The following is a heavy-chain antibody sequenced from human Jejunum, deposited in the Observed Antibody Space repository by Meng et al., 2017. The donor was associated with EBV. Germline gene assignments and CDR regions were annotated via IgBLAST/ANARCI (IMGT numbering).Heavy chain of an antibody. D-gene: IGHD1-26*01. J-gene: IGHJ4*02. CDR1: GDSSSSSTW. V-gene: IGHV4/OR15-8*01. CDR3: ARGWEYSWKD. CDR2: IYNSGSP. Sequence: VHLQEPGPGRGTPSEHSSPTGAVSGDSSSSSTWWSWGRQPPGKGLELIAEIYNSGSPKYNPSLKSRVTISVDKSKNQFSLKLSSVTAADTAVYYCARGWEYSWKDWGQGTLVTVSS.